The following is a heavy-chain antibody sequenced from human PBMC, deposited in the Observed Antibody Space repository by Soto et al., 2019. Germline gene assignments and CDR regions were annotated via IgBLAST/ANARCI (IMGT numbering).Heavy chain of an antibody. CDR3: ATDASSNSWPY. V-gene: IGHV3-7*03. Sequence: GGSLRLSCAASGFTFSSYWMSWVRQAPGKGLEWVANIKQDGSEKYYADSVKGRFTVSRDNSKTALYLQMNSLRAEDTAVYYCATDASSNSWPYWGQGTLVTVSS. J-gene: IGHJ4*02. CDR2: IKQDGSEK. CDR1: GFTFSSYW. D-gene: IGHD6-19*01.